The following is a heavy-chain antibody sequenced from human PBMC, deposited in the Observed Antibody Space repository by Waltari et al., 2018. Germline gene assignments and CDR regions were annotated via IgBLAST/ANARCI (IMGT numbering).Heavy chain of an antibody. CDR3: ARASRYQLLSSHYYYYYMDV. CDR2: IYTSGST. V-gene: IGHV4-4*07. J-gene: IGHJ6*03. D-gene: IGHD2-2*01. CDR1: GGSISSYY. Sequence: QVQLQESGPGLVKPSETLSLTCTVSGGSISSYYWSWIRQPAGQGLEWIGRIYTSGSTNYNPSLKSRVTMSVDTSKNQFSLKLSSVTAADTAVYYCARASRYQLLSSHYYYYYMDVWGKGTTVTISS.